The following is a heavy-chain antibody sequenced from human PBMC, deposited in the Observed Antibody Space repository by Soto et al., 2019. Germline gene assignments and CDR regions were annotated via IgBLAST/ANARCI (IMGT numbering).Heavy chain of an antibody. Sequence: QVQLVQSGAEVKKPGSSVKVSCKAPGGTFSSYAISWVRQAPGQGLEWMGGIIPIFGTAKYAQKFQGRVTSTADESTSTGYMELSSLRSEDTAVYYCARSQGGSSSLDIYYYSYYGMDVWGQGTTVTVSS. J-gene: IGHJ6*02. CDR2: IIPIFGTA. D-gene: IGHD2-15*01. V-gene: IGHV1-69*01. CDR3: ARSQGGSSSLDIYYYSYYGMDV. CDR1: GGTFSSYA.